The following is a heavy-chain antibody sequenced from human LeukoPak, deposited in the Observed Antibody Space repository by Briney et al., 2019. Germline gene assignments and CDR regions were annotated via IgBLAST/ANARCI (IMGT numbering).Heavy chain of an antibody. CDR2: ISYDGSNK. D-gene: IGHD2-15*01. J-gene: IGHJ3*02. V-gene: IGHV3-30*14. CDR1: GFTFSSYA. Sequence: GGSLRLSCAASGFTFSSYAMHWVRQAPGKGLEWVAVISYDGSNKYYADSVKGRFTISRDNSKNTLYLQMNGLRAEDTAVYYCARVSGYCSGGSCPDAFDIWGQGTMVTVSS. CDR3: ARVSGYCSGGSCPDAFDI.